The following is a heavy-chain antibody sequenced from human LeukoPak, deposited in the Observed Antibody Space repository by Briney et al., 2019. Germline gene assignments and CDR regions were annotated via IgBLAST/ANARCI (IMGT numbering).Heavy chain of an antibody. J-gene: IGHJ4*02. V-gene: IGHV3-23*01. CDR3: AGGALIPDF. D-gene: IGHD2-21*01. CDR1: GFTFSSYA. Sequence: GGSLRLSSAASGFTFSSYAMTWVRQAPGKGLAWVSSISKSDGSTYYADSVKGRFTISRDNSKNTVYLHMDSLRVEDTAIYYCAGGALIPDFRGQGTLVTVSS. CDR2: ISKSDGST.